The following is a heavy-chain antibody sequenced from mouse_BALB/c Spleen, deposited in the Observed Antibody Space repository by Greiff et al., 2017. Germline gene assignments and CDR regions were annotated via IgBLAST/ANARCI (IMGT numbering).Heavy chain of an antibody. J-gene: IGHJ3*01. CDR1: GFTFSSYA. CDR2: ISSGGST. CDR3: ARGTTTFSY. D-gene: IGHD1-1*01. V-gene: IGHV5-6-5*01. Sequence: EVQRVESGGGLVKPGGSLKLSCAASGFTFSSYAMSWVRQTPEQRLEWVASISSGGSTYYPDSVKGRFTISRDNARNILYLQMSSLRSEDTAMYYCARGTTTFSYWGQGTLVTVSA.